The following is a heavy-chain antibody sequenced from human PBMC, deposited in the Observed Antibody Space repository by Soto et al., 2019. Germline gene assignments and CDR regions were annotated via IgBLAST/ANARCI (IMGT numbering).Heavy chain of an antibody. D-gene: IGHD1-26*01. CDR2: ISGSGRST. Sequence: VQLLESGGGLVQPGGSLRLSCAASGFTFSNYGMSWVRQAPGGGLEWVSTISGSGRSTYYPDSVKGPLTISRDNYKTTLYLHINSLRIEDTDVYYCAKGAPQGPTWENWADPCGQVPLVTVSS. J-gene: IGHJ5*02. CDR3: AKGAPQGPTWENWADP. CDR1: GFTFSNYG. V-gene: IGHV3-23*01.